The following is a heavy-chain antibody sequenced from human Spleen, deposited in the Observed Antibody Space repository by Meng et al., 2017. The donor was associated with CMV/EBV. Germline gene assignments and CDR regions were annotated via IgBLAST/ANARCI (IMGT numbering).Heavy chain of an antibody. D-gene: IGHD2-2*01. CDR1: GFTFSSYA. CDR3: AKDGGYCSSTSCYFWFDP. CDR2: ISGSGGST. Sequence: GESLKISCAASGFTFSSYAMSWVRQAPGKGLEWVSAISGSGGSTYYADSVKGRFTISRDNSKNTLYLQMNSLRAEDTAVYYCAKDGGYCSSTSCYFWFDPWGQGTLVTVSS. J-gene: IGHJ5*02. V-gene: IGHV3-23*01.